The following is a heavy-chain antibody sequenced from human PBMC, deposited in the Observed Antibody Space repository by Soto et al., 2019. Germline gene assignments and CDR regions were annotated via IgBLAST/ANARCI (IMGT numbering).Heavy chain of an antibody. CDR3: ARDYYRFNSGYGFSMDV. CDR2: ISYDGSNK. D-gene: IGHD5-12*01. Sequence: GGSLRLSCAASGFTFSSYAMHWVRQAPGKGLEWVAVISYDGSNKYYADSVKGRFTISRDNSKNTLYLQMNSLRAEDTAVYYCARDYYRFNSGYGFSMDVWGQGTTVTVS. V-gene: IGHV3-30-3*01. J-gene: IGHJ6*02. CDR1: GFTFSSYA.